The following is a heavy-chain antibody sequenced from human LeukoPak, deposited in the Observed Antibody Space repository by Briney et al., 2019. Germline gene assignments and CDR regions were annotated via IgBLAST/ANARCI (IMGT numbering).Heavy chain of an antibody. V-gene: IGHV4-59*01. CDR2: IYYSGGT. CDR3: ARYSDNWFDP. CDR1: GCSISSYY. D-gene: IGHD6-13*01. J-gene: IGHJ5*02. Sequence: SGTLSLTRTVSGCSISSYYWRWLWQPPGKGLEWIGYIYYSGGTNYNPPLKSRVTISVDTSKNQFSLKLSSVTAADTAVYYCARYSDNWFDPWGQGTLVTVSS.